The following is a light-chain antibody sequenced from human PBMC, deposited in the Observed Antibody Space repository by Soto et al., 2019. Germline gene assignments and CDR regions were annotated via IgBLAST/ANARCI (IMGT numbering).Light chain of an antibody. CDR2: AAS. CDR1: QGISNN. J-gene: IGKJ5*01. V-gene: IGKV1-9*01. Sequence: EIKLNLSPSFLTETVGDRVTITCRASQGISNNLAWYQQKSGKAPKLLIHAASTFQSGVPPRFSASGSATEFTLTISXLHPXXCATPYCXQVNSYPITFGQRTRLEI. CDR3: XQVNSYPIT.